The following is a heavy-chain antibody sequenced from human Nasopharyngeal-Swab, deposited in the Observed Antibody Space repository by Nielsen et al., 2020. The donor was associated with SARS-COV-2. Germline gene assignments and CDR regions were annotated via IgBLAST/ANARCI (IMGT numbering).Heavy chain of an antibody. V-gene: IGHV3-11*04. CDR3: ARDEDTRGADY. Sequence: GESLKISCAASGFTFSDYYMSWIRQAPGKGLEWVSYISSSGSTIYYADSVKGRFTISRDNSKNTLYLQMNSLRAEDTAVYYCARDEDTRGADYWGQGTLVTVSS. D-gene: IGHD3-16*01. J-gene: IGHJ4*02. CDR2: ISSSGSTI. CDR1: GFTFSDYY.